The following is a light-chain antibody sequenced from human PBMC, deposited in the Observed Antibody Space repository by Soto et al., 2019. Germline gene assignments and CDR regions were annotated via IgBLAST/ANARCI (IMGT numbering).Light chain of an antibody. Sequence: DIQMTQSPSSLSASVGDRVTITCRASQTISFYLNWYQQKPGKAPKLLIYAASNLQSGVPSRFSASGSGTEFTLTLNSLQAEDFATYYCQQAYSTPWTFGQGTKVEIK. V-gene: IGKV1-39*01. CDR1: QTISFY. CDR3: QQAYSTPWT. CDR2: AAS. J-gene: IGKJ1*01.